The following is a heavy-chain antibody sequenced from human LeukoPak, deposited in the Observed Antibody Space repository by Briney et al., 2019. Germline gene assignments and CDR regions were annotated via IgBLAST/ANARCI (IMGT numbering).Heavy chain of an antibody. Sequence: AGGPLRLFCAASGFTFGTSARSWVRQTPGKGLEWVSTITSGDGSPYYADSVKGRFTISRDNSNNMLYLQMNSLRAEDTAVYYCTKRGAYYVDYWGRGIPVTVSS. CDR1: GFTFGTSA. CDR3: TKRGAYYVDY. D-gene: IGHD3-16*01. J-gene: IGHJ4*02. V-gene: IGHV3-23*01. CDR2: ITSGDGSP.